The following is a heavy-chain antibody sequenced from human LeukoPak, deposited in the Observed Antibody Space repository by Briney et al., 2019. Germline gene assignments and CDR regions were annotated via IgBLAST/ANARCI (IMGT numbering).Heavy chain of an antibody. Sequence: WASVKVSCKASGYTFTSYGISWVRQVPGQGLEWMGGIIPIFGTANYAQKFQGRVTITADESTSTAYMELSSLRSEDTAVYYCARKGYCSGGSCYSNLYYYYYGMDVWGQGTTVTVSS. CDR3: ARKGYCSGGSCYSNLYYYYYGMDV. D-gene: IGHD2-15*01. J-gene: IGHJ6*02. CDR2: IIPIFGTA. V-gene: IGHV1-69*13. CDR1: GYTFTSYG.